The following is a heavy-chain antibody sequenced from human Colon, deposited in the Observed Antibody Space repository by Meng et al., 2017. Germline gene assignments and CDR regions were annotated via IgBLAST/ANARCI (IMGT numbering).Heavy chain of an antibody. Sequence: VQLGESGGGLVKPGGSLRLSCAASGFTFSSYTISWVRQALGKGLEWVSAVSGGGTTYYTDSVMGRFTVSRDISKNAVYLQMNSLRAEDTAVYYCAKWGGYGDYWGQGTLVTVSS. CDR2: VSGGGTT. CDR1: GFTFSSYT. CDR3: AKWGGYGDY. V-gene: IGHV3-23*04. J-gene: IGHJ4*02. D-gene: IGHD3-16*01.